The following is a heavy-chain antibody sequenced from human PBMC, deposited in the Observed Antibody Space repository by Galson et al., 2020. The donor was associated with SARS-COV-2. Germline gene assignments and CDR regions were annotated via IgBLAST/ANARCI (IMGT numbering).Heavy chain of an antibody. CDR2: IWYDGSNK. J-gene: IGHJ6*02. Sequence: GGSLRLSCAASGFTFSSYGMHWVRQAPGKGLEWVAVIWYDGSNKYYADSVKGRFTISRDNSKNTLYLQMNSLRAEDTAVYYCARGRLSVRGVIITEYYYYGMDGWGQGTTVTVSS. CDR3: ARGRLSVRGVIITEYYYYGMDG. V-gene: IGHV3-33*01. D-gene: IGHD3-10*01. CDR1: GFTFSSYG.